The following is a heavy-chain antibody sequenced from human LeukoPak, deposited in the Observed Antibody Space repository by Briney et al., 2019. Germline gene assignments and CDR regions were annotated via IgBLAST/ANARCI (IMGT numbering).Heavy chain of an antibody. V-gene: IGHV4-34*01. D-gene: IGHD3-10*01. Sequence: SKTLSLTCAVYGGSFSGYYWSWIRQPPGKGLEWIGEINHSGSTNYNPSLKSRVTISVDTSKNQFSLKLSSVTAADTAVYYCASPGDYYGSGIGNWFDPWGQGTLVTVSS. CDR2: INHSGST. CDR1: GGSFSGYY. J-gene: IGHJ5*02. CDR3: ASPGDYYGSGIGNWFDP.